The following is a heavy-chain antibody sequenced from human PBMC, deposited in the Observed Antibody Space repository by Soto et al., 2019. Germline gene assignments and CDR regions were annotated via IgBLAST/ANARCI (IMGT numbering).Heavy chain of an antibody. J-gene: IGHJ5*02. V-gene: IGHV4-59*08. CDR3: ARRQNWNNLFDT. D-gene: IGHD1-1*01. CDR2: SYYSGST. Sequence: SETLSVTCTVSGGSITNNYWSWIRQSPGKGLEWIGCSYYSGSTSYNPSLRSRVTISIDTSKTQFSLRLRSVTAADTAVYYCARRQNWNNLFDTWGQGTLVTVSS. CDR1: GGSITNNY.